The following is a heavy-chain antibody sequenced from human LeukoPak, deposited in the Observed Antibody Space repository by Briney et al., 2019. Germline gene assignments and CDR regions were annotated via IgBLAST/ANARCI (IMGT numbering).Heavy chain of an antibody. J-gene: IGHJ6*03. D-gene: IGHD6-13*01. Sequence: PGGSLRLSCAASGFTFSSYWMHWVRQAPGKGLVWVSRINSDGSSTSYADSVKGRFTISRDNAKNTLYLQMNSLRAEDTAVYYCARVRQQLVNYYYYYYMDVWGKGTTVTVSS. V-gene: IGHV3-74*01. CDR3: ARVRQQLVNYYYYYYMDV. CDR2: INSDGSST. CDR1: GFTFSSYW.